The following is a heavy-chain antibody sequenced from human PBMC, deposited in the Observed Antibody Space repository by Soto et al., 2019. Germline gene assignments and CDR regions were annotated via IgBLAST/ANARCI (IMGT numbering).Heavy chain of an antibody. CDR1: GYIFTSYA. CDR3: ARDASDIAAAPSPWFDP. J-gene: IGHJ5*02. CDR2: INAGNGNT. D-gene: IGHD6-13*01. Sequence: GASVKVSCKASGYIFTSYANHWVRQAPGQRLEWMGWINAGNGNTKYSQKFQGRVTMTRDTSASTVYMELSSLRSDDTAVYYCARDASDIAAAPSPWFDPWGQGTLVTVSS. V-gene: IGHV1-3*01.